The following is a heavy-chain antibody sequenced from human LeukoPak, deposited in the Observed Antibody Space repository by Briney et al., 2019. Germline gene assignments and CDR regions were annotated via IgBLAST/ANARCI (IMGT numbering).Heavy chain of an antibody. Sequence: SETLSLTCTVSGGSISSYYWSWLRQPPGRGREWIGYIYYTGNNNYYPSLKSRVTISVATSKNQFSLKLTSVTAADTAVYFCARGYSATYGRFDPWGQGTLVTVSS. D-gene: IGHD1-26*01. CDR2: IYYTGNN. CDR3: ARGYSATYGRFDP. CDR1: GGSISSYY. V-gene: IGHV4-59*01. J-gene: IGHJ5*02.